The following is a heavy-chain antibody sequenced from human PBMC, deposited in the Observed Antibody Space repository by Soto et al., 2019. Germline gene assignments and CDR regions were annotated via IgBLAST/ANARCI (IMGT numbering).Heavy chain of an antibody. CDR2: IYYSGST. CDR3: ARGTSLYGGIFDY. Sequence: PSETLSLTCTVSGGSVSSGSHYWSWIRQPPGKGLEWIGYIYYSGSTNYNPSLKSRVTISVDTSKNQFSLKLSSVTAADTAVYYCARGTSLYGGIFDYWGQETLVTVSS. D-gene: IGHD3-3*01. V-gene: IGHV4-61*01. CDR1: GGSVSSGSHY. J-gene: IGHJ4*02.